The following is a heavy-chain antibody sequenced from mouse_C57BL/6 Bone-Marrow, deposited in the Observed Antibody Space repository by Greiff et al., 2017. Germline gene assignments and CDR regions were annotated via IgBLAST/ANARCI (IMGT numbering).Heavy chain of an antibody. CDR1: GYTFTSYG. CDR2: IYPRSGNT. J-gene: IGHJ3*01. V-gene: IGHV1-81*01. D-gene: IGHD1-1*01. Sequence: QVQLKESGAELARPGASVKLSCKASGYTFTSYGISWVKQRTGQGLEWIGEIYPRSGNTYYNEKFKGKATLTADKSSSTAYMELRSLTSEVSAVYFCARNCYGSSFAYWGQGTLVTVSA. CDR3: ARNCYGSSFAY.